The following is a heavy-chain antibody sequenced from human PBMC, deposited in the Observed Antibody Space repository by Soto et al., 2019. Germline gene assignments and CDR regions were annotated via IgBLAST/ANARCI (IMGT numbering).Heavy chain of an antibody. CDR1: GYTFTSYG. CDR2: ISAYNGNT. CDR3: ARDSSSADSNYYYGMDV. Sequence: QVQLVQSGAEVKKPGASVKVSCKASGYTFTSYGISWVRQAPGQGLEWTGWISAYNGNTNYAQKLQGRVTMTTDTSTSTAYMELRSLRSDDTAVYYCARDSSSADSNYYYGMDVWGQGTTVTVSS. D-gene: IGHD6-6*01. J-gene: IGHJ6*02. V-gene: IGHV1-18*04.